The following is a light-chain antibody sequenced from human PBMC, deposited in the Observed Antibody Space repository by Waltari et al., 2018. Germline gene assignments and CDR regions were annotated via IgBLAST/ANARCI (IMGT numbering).Light chain of an antibody. CDR1: QNIGHY. J-gene: IGKJ1*01. V-gene: IGKV3-20*01. CDR3: QHHFRLPAT. Sequence: IVLTQSPGTLSLSPGGRATLSCRASQNIGHYLAWYQQKPGQPPRLLLYASSTRAAGIPDRFSGSGSGADFSLTITRLEPDDFAVYYCQHHFRLPATFGQGTKV. CDR2: ASS.